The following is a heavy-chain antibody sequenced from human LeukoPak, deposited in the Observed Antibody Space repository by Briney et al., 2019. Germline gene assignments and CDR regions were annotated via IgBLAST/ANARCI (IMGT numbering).Heavy chain of an antibody. J-gene: IGHJ4*02. Sequence: PGGSLRLSCAASGFTVSSNYMSWVRQAPGKGLEWVAVIWYDGSNKYYADPVKGRFTISRDNSKNTLYLQMNSLRAEDTAVYYCAREGRGSIAVAGTLDYWGQGTLVTVSS. D-gene: IGHD6-19*01. V-gene: IGHV3-33*08. CDR3: AREGRGSIAVAGTLDY. CDR2: IWYDGSNK. CDR1: GFTVSSNY.